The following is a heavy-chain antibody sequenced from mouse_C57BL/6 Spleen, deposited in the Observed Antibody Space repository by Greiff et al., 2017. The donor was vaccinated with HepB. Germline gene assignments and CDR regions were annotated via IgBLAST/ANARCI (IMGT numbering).Heavy chain of an antibody. CDR2: IDPSDSYT. V-gene: IGHV1-50*01. CDR1: GYTFTSYW. Sequence: VQLQQSGAELVKPGASVTLSCKASGYTFTSYWMQWVKQRPGQGLEWIGEIDPSDSYTNYNQKFKGKATLTVDTSSSTAYMQLSSLTSEDSAVYYCARDGSSKFAYWGQGTLVTVSA. J-gene: IGHJ3*01. CDR3: ARDGSSKFAY. D-gene: IGHD1-1*01.